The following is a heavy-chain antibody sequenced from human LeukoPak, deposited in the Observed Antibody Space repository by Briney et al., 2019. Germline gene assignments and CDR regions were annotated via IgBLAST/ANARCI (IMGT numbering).Heavy chain of an antibody. Sequence: ASVKVSCKASGYTFTSYGISWVRQAPGQGLEWMGWISAYNGNTNYAQKLQGRVTMTTDTSTSTAYMELRSLRSDDTAVYYCARDPRTLPITIFGVVVTNFDYGGQGTLVTVSS. J-gene: IGHJ4*02. CDR2: ISAYNGNT. V-gene: IGHV1-18*01. CDR1: GYTFTSYG. D-gene: IGHD3-3*01. CDR3: ARDPRTLPITIFGVVVTNFDY.